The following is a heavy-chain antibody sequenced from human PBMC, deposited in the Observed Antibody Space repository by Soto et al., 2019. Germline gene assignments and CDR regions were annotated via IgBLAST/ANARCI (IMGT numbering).Heavy chain of an antibody. J-gene: IGHJ3*02. D-gene: IGHD3-22*01. CDR1: GYSFTSYW. CDR2: IDPSDSYT. CDR3: ARPLYDSSGYYGNHDAFDI. V-gene: IGHV5-10-1*01. Sequence: LGESLKISCKGSGYSFTSYWISWVRQMPGKGLEWMGRIDPSDSYTNYSPSFQGHVTISADKSISTAYLQWSSLKASDTAMYYCARPLYDSSGYYGNHDAFDIWGQGTMVTVSS.